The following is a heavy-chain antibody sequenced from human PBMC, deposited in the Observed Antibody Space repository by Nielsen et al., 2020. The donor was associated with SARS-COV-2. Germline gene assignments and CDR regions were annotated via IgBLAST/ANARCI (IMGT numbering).Heavy chain of an antibody. V-gene: IGHV1-2*06. CDR3: ATEVNQGGMDV. D-gene: IGHD1-14*01. CDR1: ESNATDYI. J-gene: IGHJ6*02. Sequence: SVQAPCNASESNATDYIAHRVRQDPGQGLERTGRISPNRGATNYAQTFQGRVIMTRDTSTATAYIELSRLTSDDTAVYYCATEVNQGGMDVWGEGTTVIVS. CDR2: ISPNRGAT.